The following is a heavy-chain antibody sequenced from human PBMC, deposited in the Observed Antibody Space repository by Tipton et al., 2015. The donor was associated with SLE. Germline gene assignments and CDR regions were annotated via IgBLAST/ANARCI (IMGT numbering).Heavy chain of an antibody. Sequence: TLSLTCTVSGGSIRSHYWSWIRQPPGKGLEWIGYIYYSGSTNYNPSLKSRVTISVDTSKNQFSLKLSSVTAADTAVYYCARLPGDYYDSSGYYDYWGQGTLVTVSS. V-gene: IGHV4-59*11. CDR3: ARLPGDYYDSSGYYDY. CDR1: GGSIRSHY. J-gene: IGHJ4*02. CDR2: IYYSGST. D-gene: IGHD3-22*01.